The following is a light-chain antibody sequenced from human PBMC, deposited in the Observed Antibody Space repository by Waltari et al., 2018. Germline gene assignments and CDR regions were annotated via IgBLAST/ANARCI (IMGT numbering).Light chain of an antibody. CDR3: QQYNTYSS. Sequence: DIQMTQSPSTPSASVADTITITCRASQSISNYLAWYQQKPGKAPKLLIYKASSSGSGVPSRFSGSGSGTEFTLTISSLQPDDFATYYCQQYNTYSSFGQGTKLEIK. CDR2: KAS. V-gene: IGKV1-5*03. CDR1: QSISNY. J-gene: IGKJ2*03.